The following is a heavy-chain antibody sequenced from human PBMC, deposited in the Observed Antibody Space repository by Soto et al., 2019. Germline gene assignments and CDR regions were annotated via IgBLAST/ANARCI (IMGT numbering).Heavy chain of an antibody. CDR3: ARGPLIMAARRAPGYFDY. Sequence: KPSETLSLTCAVSGGSISSGGYSWSWIRQPPGKGLEWIGYIYHSGSTFYNPSLKSRVTISVDRSKNQFSLKLSSVTAADTAVYYCARGPLIMAARRAPGYFDYWGQGTLVTVSS. CDR1: GGSISSGGYS. CDR2: IYHSGST. D-gene: IGHD6-6*01. V-gene: IGHV4-30-2*01. J-gene: IGHJ4*02.